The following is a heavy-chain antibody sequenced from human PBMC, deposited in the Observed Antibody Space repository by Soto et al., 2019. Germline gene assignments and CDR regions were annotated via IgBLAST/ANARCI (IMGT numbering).Heavy chain of an antibody. D-gene: IGHD2-2*02. CDR2: IYYSGST. CDR1: GGSISSSSYY. Sequence: SETLSLTCTVSGGSISSSSYYWGWIRQPPGKGLEWIGSIYYSGSTYYNPSLKSRVTISVDTSKNQFFLKLSSVTAADTAVYYCARQEEGGYQLLYARREWKGPDTYYMDVWGKGTTVTVSS. CDR3: ARQEEGGYQLLYARREWKGPDTYYMDV. V-gene: IGHV4-39*01. J-gene: IGHJ6*03.